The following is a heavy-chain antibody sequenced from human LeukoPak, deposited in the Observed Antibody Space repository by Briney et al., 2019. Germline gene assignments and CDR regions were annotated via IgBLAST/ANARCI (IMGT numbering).Heavy chain of an antibody. J-gene: IGHJ3*01. Sequence: GRSLRLSCTASGFTFSGSAMHWARLAPGKGLEWVAVISYDGNDKNYAESVKGRFTISRDNSKKTLYLQMNSVRAEDTAVYYCARALTGYFSPYAFDVWGPGTMVTVSS. CDR1: GFTFSGSA. D-gene: IGHD3-9*01. CDR2: ISYDGNDK. V-gene: IGHV3-30*04. CDR3: ARALTGYFSPYAFDV.